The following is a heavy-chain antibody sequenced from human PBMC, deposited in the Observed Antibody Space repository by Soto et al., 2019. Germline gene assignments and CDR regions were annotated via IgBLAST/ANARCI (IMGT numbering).Heavy chain of an antibody. Sequence: GASVKVSCKASGYTFTSYAMHWVRQAPGQRLEWMGWINAGNGNTKYSQKFQGRVTITRDTSAGTAYMELSSLRSEDTAVYYCARSPGGWLYYSDYWGQGTLVTVSS. D-gene: IGHD6-19*01. CDR1: GYTFTSYA. CDR2: INAGNGNT. CDR3: ARSPGGWLYYSDY. V-gene: IGHV1-3*01. J-gene: IGHJ4*02.